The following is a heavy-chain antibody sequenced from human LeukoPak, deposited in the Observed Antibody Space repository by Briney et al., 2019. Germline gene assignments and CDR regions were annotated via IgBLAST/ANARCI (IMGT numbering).Heavy chain of an antibody. D-gene: IGHD2-15*01. CDR2: INPNSGAT. CDR3: ARGRYCSGGSCYGD. CDR1: GYTFTGYY. V-gene: IGHV1-2*02. Sequence: GASVKVSCKASGYTFTGYYMHWVRQAPGQGLEWMGWINPNSGATNYTQKFQGRVTMTWDTSITTAYMDLSRLRSDDTAVYYCARGRYCSGGSCYGDWGQGTLVTVSS. J-gene: IGHJ4*02.